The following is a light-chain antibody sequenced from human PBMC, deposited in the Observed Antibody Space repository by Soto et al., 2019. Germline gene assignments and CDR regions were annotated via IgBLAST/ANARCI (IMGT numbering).Light chain of an antibody. V-gene: IGKV3-20*01. CDR3: QQYASSPIT. CDR1: ESVSSSF. CDR2: RTS. J-gene: IGKJ5*01. Sequence: EVVLTQSPGTLSWSPGERATLSGRASESVSSSFLTWYQQKPGQAPRLLIYRTSNRVTGIPDRFSGSGSETDFTLIIRRVEPDDFAVYYCQQYASSPITFGQGTRLEI.